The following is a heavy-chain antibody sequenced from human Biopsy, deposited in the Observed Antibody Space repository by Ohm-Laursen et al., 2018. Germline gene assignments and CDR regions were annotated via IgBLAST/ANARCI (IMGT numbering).Heavy chain of an antibody. D-gene: IGHD1-26*01. J-gene: IGHJ2*01. V-gene: IGHV4-59*08. CDR1: GGSISSYY. CDR3: ARHAPSYSGSYWRYFDL. CDR2: IYYTGST. Sequence: SDTLSLTCTVSGGSISSYYWSWIRQPPGKGLEWIGYIYYTGSTNYNLSLKSRATISVDTSMTHLSLRLTSVTAADTAVYYCARHAPSYSGSYWRYFDLWGRGTLVTVSS.